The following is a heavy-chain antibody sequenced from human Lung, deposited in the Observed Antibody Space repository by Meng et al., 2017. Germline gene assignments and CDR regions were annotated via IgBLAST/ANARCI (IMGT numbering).Heavy chain of an antibody. Sequence: LRRCGAIPLRPSGTLPLTCVVSGGSFGDYYWSSIRQPPGKGLEWIGEINHSGSTNYNPSLESRATISVDTSQNNLSLKLSSVTAADSAVYYCARGPTTMAHDFDYWGQGTLVTV. J-gene: IGHJ4*02. CDR3: ARGPTTMAHDFDY. CDR2: INHSGST. D-gene: IGHD4-11*01. V-gene: IGHV4-34*01. CDR1: GGSFGDYY.